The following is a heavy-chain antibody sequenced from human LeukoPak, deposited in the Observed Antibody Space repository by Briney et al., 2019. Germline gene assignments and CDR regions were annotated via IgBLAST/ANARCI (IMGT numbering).Heavy chain of an antibody. CDR2: ISSSSSYI. V-gene: IGHV3-21*05. CDR3: AREGAGSSGYYCLDY. J-gene: IGHJ4*02. CDR1: GFTFSSYE. Sequence: SGGSLRLSCAASGFTFSSYEMNRVRQAPGKGLEWVSYISSSSSYIYYADSVKGRFTISRDNAKNSLYLQMNSLRAEDTAVYYCAREGAGSSGYYCLDYWGQGTLVTVSS. D-gene: IGHD3-22*01.